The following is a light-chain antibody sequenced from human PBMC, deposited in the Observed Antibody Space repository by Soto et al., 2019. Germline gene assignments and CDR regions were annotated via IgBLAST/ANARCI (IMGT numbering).Light chain of an antibody. V-gene: IGKV3-20*01. CDR3: QQYGSSPGT. J-gene: IGKJ1*01. CDR2: DTS. CDR1: QNVRDSY. Sequence: EIVLTQSPGTLSLSPGERATLSCRASQNVRDSYLAWYQQKPGQAPSLLLYDTSTRATGVPDRFSGSGSGTDFALPISRVEPEDFALYFCQQYGSSPGTFGQGTKVE.